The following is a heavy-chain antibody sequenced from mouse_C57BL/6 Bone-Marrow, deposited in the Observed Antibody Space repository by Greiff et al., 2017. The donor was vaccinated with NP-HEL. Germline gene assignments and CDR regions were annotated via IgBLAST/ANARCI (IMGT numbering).Heavy chain of an antibody. Sequence: EVQRVESGGGLVKPGGSLKLSCAASGFTFSDYGMHWVRQAPEKGLEWVAYISSGSSTIYYADTVKGRFTISIDNAKNTLFLQMTSLRSEDTAMYYCASNCYDGYYNLLAYWGQGTLVTVSA. D-gene: IGHD2-3*01. CDR2: ISSGSSTI. CDR3: ASNCYDGYYNLLAY. V-gene: IGHV5-17*01. CDR1: GFTFSDYG. J-gene: IGHJ3*01.